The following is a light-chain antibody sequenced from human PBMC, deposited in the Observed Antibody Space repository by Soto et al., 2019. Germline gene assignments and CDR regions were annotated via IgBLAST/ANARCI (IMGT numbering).Light chain of an antibody. V-gene: IGLV6-57*04. CDR2: EDN. CDR3: QSYDSSSVV. Sequence: NFMLTQPHSVSESPGKTVTISCTRSSGSIASNYVQWYQQRPGSAPTTVIYEDNQRPSGVPDRFSGSIDSSSNSASLTISGLKTEDEADYYCQSYDSSSVVFGGWTNLTVL. J-gene: IGLJ2*01. CDR1: SGSIASNY.